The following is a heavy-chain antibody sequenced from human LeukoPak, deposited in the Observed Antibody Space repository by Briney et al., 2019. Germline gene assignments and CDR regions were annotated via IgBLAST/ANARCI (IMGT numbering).Heavy chain of an antibody. V-gene: IGHV4-59*08. J-gene: IGHJ4*02. Sequence: SETLSLTFTVSGGSVSSYYWSWIRQPPGKGLEWIGYIYYSGSTNYNPSLKSRVTMSVDTSKNQFSLKLSSVTAADTAVYYCATVDTTMGKDSWGQGTLVTVSS. D-gene: IGHD5-18*01. CDR2: IYYSGST. CDR1: GGSVSSYY. CDR3: ATVDTTMGKDS.